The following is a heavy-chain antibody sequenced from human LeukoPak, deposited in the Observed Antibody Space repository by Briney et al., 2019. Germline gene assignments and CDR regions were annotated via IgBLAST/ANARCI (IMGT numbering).Heavy chain of an antibody. Sequence: GGSLRLSCAASGFTFSSYAMHWVRQAPGKGLEWVAVISYDGSNKYYADSVKGRFTISRDNSKNSLYLQMNSLRAGDTAVYYCARRATDAFDIWGQGTMVTVSS. V-gene: IGHV3-30*14. CDR3: ARRATDAFDI. CDR1: GFTFSSYA. J-gene: IGHJ3*02. CDR2: ISYDGSNK.